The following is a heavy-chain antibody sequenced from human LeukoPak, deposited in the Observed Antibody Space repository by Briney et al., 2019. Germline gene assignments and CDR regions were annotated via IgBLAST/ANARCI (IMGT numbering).Heavy chain of an antibody. Sequence: GGSLRLSCAASGFTFSSYGMHWVRQAPGKGLEWVAVTSYDGSNKYYADSVKGRFTISRDNSKNTLYLQMNSLRAEDTAVYYCAKDRHLGGYYFDYWGQGTLVTVSS. CDR1: GFTFSSYG. J-gene: IGHJ4*02. CDR2: TSYDGSNK. V-gene: IGHV3-30*18. CDR3: AKDRHLGGYYFDY. D-gene: IGHD3-22*01.